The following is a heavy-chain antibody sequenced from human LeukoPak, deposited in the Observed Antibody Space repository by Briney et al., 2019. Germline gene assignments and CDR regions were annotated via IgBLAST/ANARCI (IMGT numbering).Heavy chain of an antibody. D-gene: IGHD2-2*02. V-gene: IGHV1-69*04. CDR3: ARDRGCSSTSCYNGVDYYYYMDV. CDR2: IIPILGIA. CDR1: GGTFSSYA. J-gene: IGHJ6*03. Sequence: GASVKVSCKASGGTFSSYAISWVRQAPGQGLEWMGRIIPILGIANYAQKFQGRVTITADKSTSTAYMELSSLRSEDTAVYYCARDRGCSSTSCYNGVDYYYYMDVWGKGTTVTVSS.